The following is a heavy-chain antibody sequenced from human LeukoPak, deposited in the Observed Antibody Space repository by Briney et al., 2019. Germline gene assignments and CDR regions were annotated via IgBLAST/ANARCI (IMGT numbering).Heavy chain of an antibody. D-gene: IGHD3-22*01. Sequence: GASVKVSCKASGYSFTTYGMSWVRQAPGQGLEWLGWISAYNGDTNYSQKFQVRLTLTTDTSTNTVYMELGGLRSDDTAVYYSARDPYYDSSGELDYWGQGTLVTVSS. J-gene: IGHJ4*02. CDR3: ARDPYYDSSGELDY. V-gene: IGHV1-18*01. CDR2: ISAYNGDT. CDR1: GYSFTTYG.